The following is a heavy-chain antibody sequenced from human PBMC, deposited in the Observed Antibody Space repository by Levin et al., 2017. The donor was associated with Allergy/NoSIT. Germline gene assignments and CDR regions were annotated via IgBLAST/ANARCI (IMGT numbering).Heavy chain of an antibody. CDR3: ARESGQQLVTFAFDI. Sequence: GESLKISCAASGFTFSSYAMHWVRQAPGKGLEWVAVISYDGSNKYYADSVKGRFTISRDNSKNTLYLQMNSLRAEDTAVYYCARESGQQLVTFAFDIWGQGTMVTVSS. V-gene: IGHV3-30*04. J-gene: IGHJ3*02. D-gene: IGHD6-13*01. CDR1: GFTFSSYA. CDR2: ISYDGSNK.